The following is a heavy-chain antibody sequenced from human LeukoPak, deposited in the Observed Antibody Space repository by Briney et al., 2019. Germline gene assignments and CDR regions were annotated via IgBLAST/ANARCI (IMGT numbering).Heavy chain of an antibody. D-gene: IGHD3-22*01. V-gene: IGHV3-23*01. CDR1: GFTFSSYA. CDR3: AKRLRHYYDSSGYLNY. CDR2: ISGSGGST. J-gene: IGHJ4*02. Sequence: GGSLRLSCAASGFTFSSYAMSWVRQAPGKGLEWVSAISGSGGSTYYADSVKGRFTISRDNSKNTLYLQMNSLRAEDTAVYYCAKRLRHYYDSSGYLNYWGQGTPVTVSS.